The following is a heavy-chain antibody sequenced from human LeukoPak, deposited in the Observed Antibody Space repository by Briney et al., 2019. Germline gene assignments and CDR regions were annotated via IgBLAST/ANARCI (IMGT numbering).Heavy chain of an antibody. D-gene: IGHD1-26*01. J-gene: IGHJ4*02. CDR2: IIPIFGTA. CDR1: GGTFSSYA. V-gene: IGHV1-69*01. Sequence: ASVKVSCKASGGTFSSYAISWVRQAPGQGLEWMGGIIPIFGTANYVQKFQGRVTITADESTSTAYMELSSLRSEDTAVYYCARESGSYFPSTFDYWGQGTLVTVSS. CDR3: ARESGSYFPSTFDY.